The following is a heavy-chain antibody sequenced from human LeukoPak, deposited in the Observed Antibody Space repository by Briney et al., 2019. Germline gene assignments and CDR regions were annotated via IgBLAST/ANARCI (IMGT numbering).Heavy chain of an antibody. V-gene: IGHV4-4*07. Sequence: SETLSLTCTVSGGSISSYYWSWIRQPAGERLEWIGRIYASGSTNYNPSLKSRVTMSVDTSKNQFSLKLSSVTAADTAVYFCARDKRTYCSNASCYGMDVWGQGITVTVSS. CDR2: IYASGST. J-gene: IGHJ6*02. D-gene: IGHD2-2*01. CDR1: GGSISSYY. CDR3: ARDKRTYCSNASCYGMDV.